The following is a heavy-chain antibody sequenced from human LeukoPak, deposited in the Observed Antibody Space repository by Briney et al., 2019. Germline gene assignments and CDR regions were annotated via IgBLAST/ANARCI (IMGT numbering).Heavy chain of an antibody. CDR3: ARWHHSGRCFDL. J-gene: IGHJ2*01. CDR2: TYYLSKWYN. Sequence: PSQTLSLTCAVSGDSVSSNSAAWNWVRQSPSRGPEWLGRTYYLSKWYNEYAVFVKSRISINADTSSNHLSLQLNSVTTEDTGVYYCARWHHSGRCFDLWGRGTLVTVSS. CDR1: GDSVSSNSAA. V-gene: IGHV6-1*01. D-gene: IGHD2-21*01.